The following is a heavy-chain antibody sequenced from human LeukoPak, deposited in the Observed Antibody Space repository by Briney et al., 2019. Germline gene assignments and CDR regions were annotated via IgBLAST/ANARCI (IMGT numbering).Heavy chain of an antibody. V-gene: IGHV4-30-4*08. J-gene: IGHJ6*03. CDR3: AGGYSYHYYYMDV. CDR1: GGSISSADYY. CDR2: IYYSGST. Sequence: PSQTLSLTCTVSGGSISSADYYWSWIRQPPGKGLEWIGYIYYSGSTYYNPSLKSRVTISVDTSKNQFSLKLSSVTAADTAVYYCAGGYSYHYYYMDVWGKGTTVTVSS. D-gene: IGHD5-18*01.